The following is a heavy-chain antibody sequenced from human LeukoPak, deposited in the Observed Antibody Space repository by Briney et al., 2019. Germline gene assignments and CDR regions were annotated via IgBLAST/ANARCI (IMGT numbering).Heavy chain of an antibody. D-gene: IGHD6-19*01. CDR2: ISSDGSNT. J-gene: IGHJ4*02. V-gene: IGHV3-74*01. CDR3: AKRGDGGAWYDY. Sequence: HSGGSLRLSCAVSGFTFNSYWMDWVRQPPGKGLVWVSRISSDGSNTAYADSVKGRFTISRDNAKNTLYLQMSSLRAEYTAVYYCAKRGDGGAWYDYWGQGTMVIVSS. CDR1: GFTFNSYW.